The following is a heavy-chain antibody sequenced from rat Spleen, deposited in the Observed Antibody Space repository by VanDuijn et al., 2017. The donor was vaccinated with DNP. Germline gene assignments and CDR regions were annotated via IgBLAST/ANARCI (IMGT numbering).Heavy chain of an antibody. Sequence: EVQLVESGGGLVQPGRSLKLSCAASGFTFSNYGMAWVRQAPKKGLEWVATFSTSGGSTYYRDSVKGRFTISRDNAKSTLYLQMDSLRSEDTATYYCARQLPFAYWGQGTLVTVSS. CDR3: ARQLPFAY. J-gene: IGHJ3*01. D-gene: IGHD1-4*01. CDR2: FSTSGGST. CDR1: GFTFSNYG. V-gene: IGHV5S13*01.